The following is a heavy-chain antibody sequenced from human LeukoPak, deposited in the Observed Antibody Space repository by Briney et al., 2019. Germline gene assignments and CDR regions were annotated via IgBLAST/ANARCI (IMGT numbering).Heavy chain of an antibody. Sequence: SETLSLTCTVSGGSISSGGYYWSWIRQHPGKGLEWIGYIYYSGSTYHNPSLKSRVTISVDTSKNQFSLKLSSVTAADTAVYYCARDLYDYGDSSAFDIWGQGTMVTVSS. V-gene: IGHV4-31*03. CDR3: ARDLYDYGDSSAFDI. J-gene: IGHJ3*02. CDR1: GGSISSGGYY. D-gene: IGHD4-17*01. CDR2: IYYSGST.